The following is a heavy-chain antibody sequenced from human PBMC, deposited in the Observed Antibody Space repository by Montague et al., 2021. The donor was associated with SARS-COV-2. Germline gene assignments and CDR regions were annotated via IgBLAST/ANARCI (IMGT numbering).Heavy chain of an antibody. D-gene: IGHD3-22*01. J-gene: IGHJ5*01. Sequence: KYKPSLKSRVTISVDTSKNQFSLRLTSVTAADTAVYYCARGLMSITMMVVIMTGASNWLDYWGQGTLVTVSP. V-gene: IGHV4-34*13. CDR3: ARGLMSITMMVVIMTGASNWLDY.